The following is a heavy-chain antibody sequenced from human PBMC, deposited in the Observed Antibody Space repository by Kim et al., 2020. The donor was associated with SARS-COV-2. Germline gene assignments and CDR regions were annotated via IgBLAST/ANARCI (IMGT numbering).Heavy chain of an antibody. CDR3: ARARPLGFDY. Sequence: SETLSLTCAVSGGSISSGGYSWSWIRQPPGKGLEWIGYIYHSGSTYYNPSLKSRVTISVDRSKNQFSLKLSSVTAADTAVYYCARARPLGFDYWGQGTLV. J-gene: IGHJ4*02. CDR2: IYHSGST. CDR1: GGSISSGGYS. D-gene: IGHD6-6*01. V-gene: IGHV4-30-2*01.